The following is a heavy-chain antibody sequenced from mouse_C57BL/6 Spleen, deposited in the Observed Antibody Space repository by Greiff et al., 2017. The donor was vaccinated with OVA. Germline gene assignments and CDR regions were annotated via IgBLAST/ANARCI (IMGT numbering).Heavy chain of an antibody. J-gene: IGHJ4*01. CDR3: ARGEKYYYSIDY. CDR1: GYTFTDYN. Sequence: EVQLLQSGPELVKPGASVKMSCTASGYTFTDYNMHWVKQSHGKSLEWIGYINPNNGGTSYNQKVKGKATLTVNKSSSTAYMELRGLRSEDSAVYYCARGEKYYYSIDYWGQGTSVTVSS. V-gene: IGHV1-22*01. CDR2: INPNNGGT.